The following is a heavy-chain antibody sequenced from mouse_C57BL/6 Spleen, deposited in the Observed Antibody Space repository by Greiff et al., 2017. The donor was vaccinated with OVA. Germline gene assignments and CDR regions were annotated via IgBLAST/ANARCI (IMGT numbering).Heavy chain of an antibody. CDR2: FHPYNDDT. CDR3: ARGPYDYDGGYAMDY. D-gene: IGHD2-4*01. V-gene: IGHV1-47*01. CDR1: GYTFTTYP. J-gene: IGHJ4*01. Sequence: VQLQQSGAELVKPGASVKMSCKASGYTFTTYPIEWMKQNHGKSLEWIGNFHPYNDDTKYTEKFKGKATLTVEKSSSTVYLELSRLTSDDSAVYYGARGPYDYDGGYAMDYWGQGTSVTVSS.